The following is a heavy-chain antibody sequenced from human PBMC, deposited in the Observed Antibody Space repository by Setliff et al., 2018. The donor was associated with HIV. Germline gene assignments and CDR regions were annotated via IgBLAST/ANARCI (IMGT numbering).Heavy chain of an antibody. Sequence: GASVKVSCKASGGSFSRSAISWVRQAPGQGLEWMGGIIPMFDTANYAERFHGRVTMTADESTSTVYMEPSRLRPEDTAVYYCARDLGGDDSRYWYFDVWGRGTLVTVSS. J-gene: IGHJ2*01. D-gene: IGHD2-21*02. CDR3: ARDLGGDDSRYWYFDV. CDR2: IIPMFDTA. V-gene: IGHV1-69*13. CDR1: GGSFSRSA.